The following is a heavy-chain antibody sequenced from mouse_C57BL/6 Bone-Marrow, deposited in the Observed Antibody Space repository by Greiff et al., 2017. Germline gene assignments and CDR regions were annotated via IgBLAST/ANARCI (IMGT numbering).Heavy chain of an antibody. Sequence: DVQLVESGGDLVKPGGSLKLSCAASGFTFSSYGMSWVRQTPDKRLEWVATISSGGSYTYYPDSVKGRFTISRDNAKNTLYLQMSSLKSEDTAMYYCARVGGAMDYWGQGTSVTVSS. CDR2: ISSGGSYT. CDR1: GFTFSSYG. J-gene: IGHJ4*01. CDR3: ARVGGAMDY. D-gene: IGHD1-1*01. V-gene: IGHV5-6*01.